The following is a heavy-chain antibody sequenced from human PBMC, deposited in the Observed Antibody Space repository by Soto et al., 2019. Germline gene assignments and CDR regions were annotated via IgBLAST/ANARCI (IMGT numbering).Heavy chain of an antibody. CDR2: ISYDGSNK. D-gene: IGHD1-26*01. CDR1: GFTFSSYA. Sequence: GGSLRLSCAASGFTFSSYAMHWVRQAPGKGLEWVAVISYDGSNKYYADSVKGRFTISRDNSKNTLYLQMNSLRAEDTAVYYCARDVGSGYYYGMDVWGQGTTVTVS. CDR3: ARDVGSGYYYGMDV. V-gene: IGHV3-30-3*01. J-gene: IGHJ6*02.